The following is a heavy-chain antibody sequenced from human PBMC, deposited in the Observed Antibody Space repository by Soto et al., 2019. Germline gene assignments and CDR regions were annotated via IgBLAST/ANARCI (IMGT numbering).Heavy chain of an antibody. Sequence: PGGSLRLSCAPSGLTFSTYSMNWVRQAPGKGLEWVSSISSGSHYIYYAESVKGRFTISRDNAKNSLYLQMNSLRAGDTAVYFCARNLNPSSKIHGMDAWGRGTTVTVSS. J-gene: IGHJ6*02. CDR2: ISSGSHYI. V-gene: IGHV3-21*01. CDR1: GLTFSTYS. CDR3: ARNLNPSSKIHGMDA. D-gene: IGHD6-6*01.